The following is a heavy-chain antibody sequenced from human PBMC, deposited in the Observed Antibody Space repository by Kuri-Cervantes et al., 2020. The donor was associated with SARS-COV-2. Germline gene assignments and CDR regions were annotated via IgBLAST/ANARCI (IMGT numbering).Heavy chain of an antibody. CDR3: AINLEKWALLLGVLNFDY. V-gene: IGHV3-30-3*01. Sequence: GGSLRLSCAASGFTFSSYAMHWVRQAPGKGLEWVAVISYDGSDKYYADSVKGRFTISRDNSKNTLYLQMNSLRAEDTAVYYCAINLEKWALLLGVLNFDYWGQGTLVTVSS. D-gene: IGHD1-26*01. CDR2: ISYDGSDK. CDR1: GFTFSSYA. J-gene: IGHJ4*02.